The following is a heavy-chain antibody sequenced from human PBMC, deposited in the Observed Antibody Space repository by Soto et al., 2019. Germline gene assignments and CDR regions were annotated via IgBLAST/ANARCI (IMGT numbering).Heavy chain of an antibody. J-gene: IGHJ5*02. D-gene: IGHD6-13*01. CDR3: ARNRGAGSSWYWFDP. CDR2: ISWDGGST. CDR1: GFTFDDYA. Sequence: EVQLVEFGGVVVQPGGSLRLSCAASGFTFDDYAMHWVRQAPGKGLEWVSLISWDGGSTYYADSVKGRFTISRDNSKNSLYLQMNSLRAEDTALYYCARNRGAGSSWYWFDPWGQGTLVTVSS. V-gene: IGHV3-43D*04.